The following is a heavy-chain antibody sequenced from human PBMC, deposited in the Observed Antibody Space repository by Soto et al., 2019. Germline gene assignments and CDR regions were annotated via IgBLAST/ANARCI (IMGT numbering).Heavy chain of an antibody. D-gene: IGHD3-3*01. CDR3: VKDRFVNY. CDR2: ISSNGVST. J-gene: IGHJ4*02. V-gene: IGHV3-64D*06. CDR1: GLSFNDYS. Sequence: GGSLRLSCSASGLSFNDYSIHWVRQAAWKGLKYVSYISSNGVSTYYADSVKGRFTISRDNSKSTLYLQMNSLRVEDTAVYYCVKDRFVNYWGQRAPVPLSP.